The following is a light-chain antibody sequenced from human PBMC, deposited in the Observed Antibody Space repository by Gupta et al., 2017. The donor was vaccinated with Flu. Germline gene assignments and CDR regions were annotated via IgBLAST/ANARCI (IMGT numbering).Light chain of an antibody. CDR3: QEYSNGHLLMYT. CDR2: GAS. J-gene: IGKJ2*01. V-gene: IGKV3-15*01. CDR1: QSVSSN. Sequence: EIVMTQSPATLSVSPGERATLSCRASQSVSSNLAWYQQKPFHAPRLLIYGASTMASGSPAGSSGGGYGSEGTIAITSLYSDEFEVFYCQEYSNGHLLMYTFGQGTKLDIK.